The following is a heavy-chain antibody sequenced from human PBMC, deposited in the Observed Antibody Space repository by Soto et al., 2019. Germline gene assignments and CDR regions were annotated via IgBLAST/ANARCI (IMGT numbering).Heavy chain of an antibody. V-gene: IGHV3-23*01. Sequence: PGGSLRLSCAASGFTFSNYAISWVRQGPGEGLEWVSTTIGSGGSTYYTDSVKGRFTVSRDSSKNTLYLQMNSLRAEDTAVYYCAKGNSWSPALVLDIWGQGTMVTVSS. CDR1: GFTFSNYA. J-gene: IGHJ3*02. CDR3: AKGNSWSPALVLDI. D-gene: IGHD1-7*01. CDR2: TIGSGGST.